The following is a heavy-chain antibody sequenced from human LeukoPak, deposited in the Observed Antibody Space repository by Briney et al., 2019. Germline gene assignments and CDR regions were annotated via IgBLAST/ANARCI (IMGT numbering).Heavy chain of an antibody. CDR2: IYYSGST. CDR3: ARASPGYSYVY. CDR1: GGSVSSGSYY. V-gene: IGHV4-61*01. D-gene: IGHD5-18*01. J-gene: IGHJ4*02. Sequence: KTSETLSLTCTVSGGSVSSGSYYWSWIRQPPGKGLEWIGYIYYSGSTNYNPSLKSRVTISVDTSKNQFSLKLSSVTAADTAVYYCARASPGYSYVYWGQGTLVTVSS.